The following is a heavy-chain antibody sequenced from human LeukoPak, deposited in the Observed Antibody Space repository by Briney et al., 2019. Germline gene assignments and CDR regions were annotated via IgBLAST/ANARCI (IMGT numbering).Heavy chain of an antibody. CDR1: GFTFSSFV. V-gene: IGHV3-23*01. D-gene: IGHD1-1*01. CDR3: ATRGTSATKYFAD. Sequence: GGSLRLSCGASGFTFSSFVMSWVRQTPGKGLEWVATITAGGSNTYYADSVKGRFTISRDNSKNTLHLQMNSLRAEDTAVYYCATRGTSATKYFADWGQGTLDSVSS. CDR2: ITAGGSNT. J-gene: IGHJ4*02.